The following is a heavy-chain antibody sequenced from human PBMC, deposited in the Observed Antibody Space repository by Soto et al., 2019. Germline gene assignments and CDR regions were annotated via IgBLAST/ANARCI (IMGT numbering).Heavy chain of an antibody. CDR2: INYNGRT. D-gene: IGHD6-13*01. V-gene: IGHV4-59*01. J-gene: IGHJ4*02. CDR1: GGSISTYY. CDR3: ARYAGSSWLVY. Sequence: SETLSLTCTVSGGSISTYYWSWIRQPPGKGLEWLGYINYNGRTTYNHPLKSRVTLSLATAKNQFSLKLSSVTAAGPAVFYCARYAGSSWLVYRAQGTIVTVSS.